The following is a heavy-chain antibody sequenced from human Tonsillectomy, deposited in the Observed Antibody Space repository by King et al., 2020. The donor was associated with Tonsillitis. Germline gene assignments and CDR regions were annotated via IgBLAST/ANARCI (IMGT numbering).Heavy chain of an antibody. V-gene: IGHV3-13*01. Sequence: VQLVESGGGLVQPGGSLRLSCAASGFTFSSYDMHWVRQPTGKGLEWVSAIGTAGDTYYPGSVKGRFTISRENAMKSLYLQMNRLRAGDTAVYYCARVGGLITSLLGYGMDVWGQGTTVTVSS. J-gene: IGHJ6*02. CDR3: ARVGGLITSLLGYGMDV. CDR2: IGTAGDT. CDR1: GFTFSSYD. D-gene: IGHD2-2*01.